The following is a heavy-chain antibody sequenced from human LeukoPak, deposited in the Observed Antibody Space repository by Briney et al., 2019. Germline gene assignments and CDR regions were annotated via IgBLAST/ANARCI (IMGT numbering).Heavy chain of an antibody. D-gene: IGHD5-18*01. J-gene: IGHJ4*02. CDR1: GGSFSGYY. CDR3: ARVLGYSYGYYPFDY. CDR2: IDHSGST. V-gene: IGHV4-34*01. Sequence: SETLSLTCAVYGGSFSGYYWSWIRQPPGKGLEWIGEIDHSGSTNYNPSLKSRVTISVDTSKNQFSLKLSSVTAADTAVYYCARVLGYSYGYYPFDYWGQGTLVTVSS.